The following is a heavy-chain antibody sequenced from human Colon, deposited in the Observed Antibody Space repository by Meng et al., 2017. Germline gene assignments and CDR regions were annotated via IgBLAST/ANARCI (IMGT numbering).Heavy chain of an antibody. CDR1: GDSLSSSDSY. J-gene: IGHJ5*02. V-gene: IGHV4-39*01. Sequence: QPQLQESGPGLVKPSATPSLTRSVSGDSLSSSDSYWGWIRQPPGKGLVWIGSIGHSGFTYYTPSLKSRVTVSIDTSRNQFSLWLTSVTAADTAVYYCVRSSGWVKTGFDPWGQGTLVTVSS. CDR2: IGHSGFT. CDR3: VRSSGWVKTGFDP. D-gene: IGHD6-19*01.